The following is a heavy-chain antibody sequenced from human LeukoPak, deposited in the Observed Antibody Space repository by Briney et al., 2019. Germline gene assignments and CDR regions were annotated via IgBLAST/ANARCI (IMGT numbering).Heavy chain of an antibody. D-gene: IGHD3-22*01. Sequence: SQTLSLTCAVSGGSISSGGYSWTWIRQPPGKGLEWIGEINHSGSTNYSPSLKSQVTISVDTSKNQFSLNLTSVTAADTAMYYCARHRQRSSGYFGSGHDGFDIWGQGTMVTVSS. CDR2: INHSGST. J-gene: IGHJ3*02. CDR1: GGSISSGGYS. V-gene: IGHV4-30-2*01. CDR3: ARHRQRSSGYFGSGHDGFDI.